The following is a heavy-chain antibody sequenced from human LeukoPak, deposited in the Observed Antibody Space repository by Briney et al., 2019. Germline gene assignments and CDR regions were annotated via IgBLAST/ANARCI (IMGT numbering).Heavy chain of an antibody. D-gene: IGHD3-16*02. CDR3: AKDEFLPSYYDYVWGSYRLTLFDY. V-gene: IGHV3-23*01. CDR1: GFTFSSYA. J-gene: IGHJ4*02. Sequence: PGGSLRLSCAASGFTFSSYAMSWVRQAPGKGLEWVSAISGSGGSTYYADSVKGRFTISRDNSKNTLYLQMNSLRAEDTAVYYCAKDEFLPSYYDYVWGSYRLTLFDYWGQGTLVTVSS. CDR2: ISGSGGST.